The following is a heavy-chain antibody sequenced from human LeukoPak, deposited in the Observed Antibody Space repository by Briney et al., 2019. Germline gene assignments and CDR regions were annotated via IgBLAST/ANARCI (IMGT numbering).Heavy chain of an antibody. CDR1: GFTFDDYA. CDR3: AKDLHGGYSSDY. D-gene: IGHD4-23*01. V-gene: IGHV3-43D*03. CDR2: ISWDGGST. Sequence: GGSLRLSCAASGFTFDDYAMHWVRQAPGKGLEWVSLISWDGGSTYYADSVKGRFTISKDNSKATLYLQMNSLRPEDTAVYYCAKDLHGGYSSDYWGQGTLVTVFS. J-gene: IGHJ4*02.